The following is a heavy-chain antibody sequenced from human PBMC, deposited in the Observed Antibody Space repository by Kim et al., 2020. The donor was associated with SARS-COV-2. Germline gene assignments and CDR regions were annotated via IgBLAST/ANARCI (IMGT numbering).Heavy chain of an antibody. J-gene: IGHJ4*02. D-gene: IGHD3-10*01. Sequence: NYAQELKGRVTMTTDTSASTAYMELRGLRSDDTAVYYCARPSGSYYSYFDYWGQGTLVTVSS. V-gene: IGHV1-18*01. CDR3: ARPSGSYYSYFDY.